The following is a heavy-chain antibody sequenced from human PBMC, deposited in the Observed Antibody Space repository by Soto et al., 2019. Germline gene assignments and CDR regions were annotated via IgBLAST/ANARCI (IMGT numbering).Heavy chain of an antibody. J-gene: IGHJ4*02. D-gene: IGHD4-17*01. CDR3: ARRAAMTTGDY. CDR1: GGTFSSYT. V-gene: IGHV1-69*02. Sequence: SVKVSCKASGGTFSSYTISWVRQAPGQGLEWMGRIIPILGIANYAQKLQGRVTITADKSTSTAYMELSSLRSEDTAVYYCARRAAMTTGDYWGQGTLVTVSS. CDR2: IIPILGIA.